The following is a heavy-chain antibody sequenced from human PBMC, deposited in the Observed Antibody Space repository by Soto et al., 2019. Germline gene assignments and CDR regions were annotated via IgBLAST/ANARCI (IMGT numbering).Heavy chain of an antibody. CDR3: ARERGRQLWTSGNFDY. D-gene: IGHD5-18*01. J-gene: IGHJ4*02. Sequence: QVQLVQSGAEVKKPGASVKVSCKASGYTFTSYGISWVRQAPGQGLEWMGWISAYNGNTNYAQKLQGRVTMTTDTXTXXAYMELRSLRSDDTAVYYCARERGRQLWTSGNFDYWGQGTLVTVSS. CDR1: GYTFTSYG. CDR2: ISAYNGNT. V-gene: IGHV1-18*01.